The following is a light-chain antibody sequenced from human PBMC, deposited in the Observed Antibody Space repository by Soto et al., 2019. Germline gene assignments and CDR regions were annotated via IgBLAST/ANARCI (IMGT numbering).Light chain of an antibody. CDR1: QSVGSY. J-gene: IGKJ1*01. CDR2: GAS. CDR3: QQYDNSPPWT. Sequence: EVVMTQSPATLSVSPGERATLSCRASQSVGSYLAWYQHKPGQAPRLLIYGASIRATGVPARFSGSGSGTEFTLTISSLQSEDFAVYFCQQYDNSPPWTFGVGTTVEVK. V-gene: IGKV3-15*01.